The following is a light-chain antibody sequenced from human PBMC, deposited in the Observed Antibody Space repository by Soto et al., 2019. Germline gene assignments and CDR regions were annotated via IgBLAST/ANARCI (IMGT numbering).Light chain of an antibody. CDR3: QHGT. V-gene: IGKV3-20*01. CDR1: QSVSSSY. J-gene: IGKJ1*01. CDR2: GAS. Sequence: EIVLTQSPGTLSLSPGERATLSCRASQSVSSSYLVWYQQKPGQAPRLLIYGASSRATGIPDRFSGSGSGTDFTLTISRLEPEDFAVYYCQHGTFGQGTKVDIK.